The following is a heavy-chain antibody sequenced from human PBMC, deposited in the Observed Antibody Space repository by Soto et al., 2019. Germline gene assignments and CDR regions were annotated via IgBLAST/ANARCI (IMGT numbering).Heavy chain of an antibody. D-gene: IGHD6-19*01. CDR2: IYYSGGT. CDR3: TREQSDDNYFDP. J-gene: IGHJ5*02. V-gene: IGHV4-61*08. Sequence: TLSLTCTCSGPALSSGGYFYTWVRQPPGKGLEWLGYIYYSGGTNYNPSLKSRVTISLDKSKSQFSLRLISVTAADTAVYYCTREQSDDNYFDPWGQGTLVTVYS. CDR1: GPALSSGGYF.